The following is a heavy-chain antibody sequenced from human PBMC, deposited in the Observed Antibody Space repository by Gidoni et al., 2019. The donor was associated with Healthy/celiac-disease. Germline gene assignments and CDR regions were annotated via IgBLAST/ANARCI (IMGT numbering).Heavy chain of an antibody. CDR3: AKARPRWELFGFAWFDP. J-gene: IGHJ5*02. CDR2: ISGSGGIT. CDR1: GFTFSSYA. D-gene: IGHD1-26*01. V-gene: IGHV3-23*01. Sequence: EVQLLESGGGLVQPGGSLRLFCAASGFTFSSYAMSWVRQAPGQGLEWVSAISGSGGITDYADSVKGRFTISRDNSKNTLYLQMNSLRAEDTAVYYCAKARPRWELFGFAWFDPWGQGTLVTVSS.